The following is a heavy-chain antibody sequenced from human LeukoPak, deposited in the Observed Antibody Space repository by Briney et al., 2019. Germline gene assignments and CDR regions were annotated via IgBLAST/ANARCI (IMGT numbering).Heavy chain of an antibody. J-gene: IGHJ3*02. CDR2: LNWNGGST. CDR1: GFTFSSYG. Sequence: PGGSLRLSCAASGFTFSSYGMHWVRQAPGKGLEWVSGLNWNGGSTGYADSVKGRFTISRDNAKNSLSLQMNSLRAEDTALYYCARGRITIFGVVIDAFDIWGQGTMVTVSS. V-gene: IGHV3-20*04. D-gene: IGHD3-3*01. CDR3: ARGRITIFGVVIDAFDI.